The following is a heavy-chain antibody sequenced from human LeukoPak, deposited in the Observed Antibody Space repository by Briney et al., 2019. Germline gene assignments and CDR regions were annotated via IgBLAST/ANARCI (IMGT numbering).Heavy chain of an antibody. J-gene: IGHJ5*02. Sequence: SETLSLTCTVSGYSISSGYYWGWIRQPPGKGLEWIGSIYYSGSTYYNPSLKSRVTISVDTSKNQFSLKLSSVTAADTAVYYCARGRQYYDFWSGYLTRNWFDPWGQGTLVTVSS. CDR1: GYSISSGYY. CDR3: ARGRQYYDFWSGYLTRNWFDP. V-gene: IGHV4-38-2*02. D-gene: IGHD3-3*01. CDR2: IYYSGST.